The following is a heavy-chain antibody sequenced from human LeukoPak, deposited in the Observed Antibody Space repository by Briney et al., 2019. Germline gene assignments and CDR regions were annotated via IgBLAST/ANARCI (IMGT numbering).Heavy chain of an antibody. V-gene: IGHV3-23*01. CDR1: GFTFSSYA. CDR3: AKDVDYDILTGYHLFDP. Sequence: GGSLRLSCAASGFTFSSYAMSWVRQAPGKGLEWVSAISGSGGSTYYADSVQGRFTISRDNSKNTLYLQMNSLRAEDTAVYYCAKDVDYDILTGYHLFDPWGQGTLVTVSS. D-gene: IGHD3-9*01. CDR2: ISGSGGST. J-gene: IGHJ5*02.